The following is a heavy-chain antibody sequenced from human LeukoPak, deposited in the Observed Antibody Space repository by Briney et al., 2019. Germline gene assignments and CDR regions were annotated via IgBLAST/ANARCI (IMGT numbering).Heavy chain of an antibody. CDR2: IYYSGST. J-gene: IGHJ5*02. CDR3: ARDVRDYYGSGSYYNYNWFDP. Sequence: PSETLSLTCTVSGGSISSYYWSWIRQPPGKGLEWIGYIYYSGSTNYNPSLKSRVTISVDTSKNQFSLKLSSVTAADTAVYYCARDVRDYYGSGSYYNYNWFDPWGQGTLVTVSS. CDR1: GGSISSYY. D-gene: IGHD3-10*01. V-gene: IGHV4-59*12.